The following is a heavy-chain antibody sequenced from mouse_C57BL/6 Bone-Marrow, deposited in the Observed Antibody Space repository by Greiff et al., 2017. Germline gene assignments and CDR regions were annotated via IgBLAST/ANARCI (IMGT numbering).Heavy chain of an antibody. CDR1: GYAFSSYW. CDR3: ASSVGSGCARWD. J-gene: IGHJ2*02. D-gene: IGHD3-2*02. V-gene: IGHV1-80*01. Sequence: QVQLQESGAELVKPGASVKISCKASGYAFSSYWLNWVKQRPGKGLEWIGQIYPGDGDTNYNGKFKGTATLTADKSSRTAYLQLSSLTSEDSAVYSCASSVGSGCARWDWGQGTSVT. CDR2: IYPGDGDT.